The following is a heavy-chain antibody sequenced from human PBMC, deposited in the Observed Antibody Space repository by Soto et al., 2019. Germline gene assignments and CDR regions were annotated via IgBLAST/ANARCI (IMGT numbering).Heavy chain of an antibody. CDR2: IYYSGST. CDR3: ARHRGPMVRGVITNWFDP. D-gene: IGHD3-10*01. V-gene: IGHV4-39*01. J-gene: IGHJ5*02. CDR1: GGSISSSSYY. Sequence: RSLTCTVSGGSISSSSYYWGWIRQPPGKGLEWIGSIYYSGSTYYNPSLKSRVTISVDTSKNQFSLKLSSVTAADTVVYYCARHRGPMVRGVITNWFDPWGQGTLVTVSS.